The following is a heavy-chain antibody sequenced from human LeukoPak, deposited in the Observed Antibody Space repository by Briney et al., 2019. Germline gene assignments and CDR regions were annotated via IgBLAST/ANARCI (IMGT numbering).Heavy chain of an antibody. V-gene: IGHV1-18*01. CDR2: ISAYNGNT. D-gene: IGHD2-8*01. CDR1: GYTFTSYG. J-gene: IGHJ5*02. CDR3: ARDMLAVPSNWFDP. Sequence: RASVKVSCKSSGYTFTSYGIIWVRQAPGQGLEWMGWISAYNGNTNYAQKLQSRVTMTTDTSTSTAYMELRSLRSEDTAVYFCARDMLAVPSNWFDPWGQGTLVTVSS.